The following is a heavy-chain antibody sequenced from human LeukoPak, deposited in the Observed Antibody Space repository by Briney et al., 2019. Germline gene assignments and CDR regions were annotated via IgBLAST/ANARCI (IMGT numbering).Heavy chain of an antibody. D-gene: IGHD6-19*01. CDR3: ARGLYSSGLYYFDY. J-gene: IGHJ4*02. Sequence: SETLSLTCAVYGGSFSGYYWSWIRQPPGKGLEWIGEINHSGSTNYNPSLKSRVTISVDTSKNQFFLKLSSVTAADTAVYYCARGLYSSGLYYFDYWGQGNLLSVSS. CDR2: INHSGST. V-gene: IGHV4-34*01. CDR1: GGSFSGYY.